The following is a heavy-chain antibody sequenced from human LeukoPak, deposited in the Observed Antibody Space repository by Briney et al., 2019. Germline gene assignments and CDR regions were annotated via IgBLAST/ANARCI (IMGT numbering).Heavy chain of an antibody. V-gene: IGHV1-18*04. Sequence: DSVKVSCKGSGCTFTSYGISWVRQPPGQGLEWMGWISAYNGNTNYAQKLQGRVTMTTDTSTSTAYMELRSLRSDDTAVYYCARRYQLLVYDAFDIWGQGTMVTVSS. CDR1: GCTFTSYG. CDR2: ISAYNGNT. D-gene: IGHD2-2*01. CDR3: ARRYQLLVYDAFDI. J-gene: IGHJ3*02.